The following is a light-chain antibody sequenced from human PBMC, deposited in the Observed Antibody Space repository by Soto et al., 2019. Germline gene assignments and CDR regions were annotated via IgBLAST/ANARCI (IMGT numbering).Light chain of an antibody. Sequence: QSALTQSASVSGSPGQSITISCTGTDNDVGGYDFVSWYQQHPGRAPKLLIHQVTIRLSGVSSRFSGSKSGNTASLTITGLQPEDEAMYCCCSHSTSIAWVFGGGTKLTVL. J-gene: IGLJ3*02. CDR2: QVT. CDR3: CSHSTSIAWV. CDR1: DNDVGGYDF. V-gene: IGLV2-14*01.